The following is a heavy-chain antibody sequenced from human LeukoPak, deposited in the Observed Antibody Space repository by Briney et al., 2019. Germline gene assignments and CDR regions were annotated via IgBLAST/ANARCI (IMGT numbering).Heavy chain of an antibody. CDR1: GFIFSTHA. J-gene: IGHJ4*02. CDR2: ISSDGSNK. V-gene: IGHV3-30-3*01. Sequence: PGGSLRLSCAASGFIFSTHAMQWVRQAPGKGLEWVSVISSDGSNKFYADSVKGRFTISRDNSENTLYLQMNSLRAEDTAVYYCARDLLRGGSFDYWGQGTLVSVSS. CDR3: ARDLLRGGSFDY. D-gene: IGHD3-16*01.